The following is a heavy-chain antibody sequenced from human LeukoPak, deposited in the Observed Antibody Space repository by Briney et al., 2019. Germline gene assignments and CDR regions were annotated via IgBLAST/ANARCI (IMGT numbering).Heavy chain of an antibody. V-gene: IGHV1-8*01. CDR2: MNPNSGNT. D-gene: IGHD2-2*01. J-gene: IGHJ4*02. Sequence: ASVKVSCKASGYTFISYDINWVRQATGQGLEWMGWMNPNSGNTGYAQKFQGRVTMTRNTSISKAYMELSSLRSEDTAVYYCARGARGSIDLDYWGQGTLVSVSS. CDR3: ARGARGSIDLDY. CDR1: GYTFISYD.